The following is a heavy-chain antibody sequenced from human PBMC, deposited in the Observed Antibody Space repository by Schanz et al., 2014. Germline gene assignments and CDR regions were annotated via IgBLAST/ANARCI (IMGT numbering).Heavy chain of an antibody. CDR2: ITRQGTT. CDR3: AKDHPSSGWPAFDG. CDR1: GFTFRSYS. J-gene: IGHJ4*02. D-gene: IGHD6-19*01. V-gene: IGHV3-23*01. Sequence: EVQLLESGGGLVQPGGSLRLSCAASGFTFRSYSMNWVRQAPGKGLEWVSGITRQGTTYYADFVKGRFSISRDLSSNTLYLQMNSLRADDSAIYYCAKDHPSSGWPAFDGWGQGTQVTVSS.